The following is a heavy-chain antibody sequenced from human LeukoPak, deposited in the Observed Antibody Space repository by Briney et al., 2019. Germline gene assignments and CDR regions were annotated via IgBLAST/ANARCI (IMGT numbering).Heavy chain of an antibody. CDR1: GGPLSRLA. CDR3: AITYYDILTGYYVYDAFDI. CDR2: VLPFFGTA. D-gene: IGHD3-9*01. J-gene: IGHJ3*02. Sequence: APVEVSWQASGGPLSRLANSWGAQGPGTGVELMGRVLPFFGTANYAQKFQGRVTITADKSTSTAYMELSSLRSEDTAVYYCAITYYDILTGYYVYDAFDIWGQGTMVTVSS. V-gene: IGHV1-69*06.